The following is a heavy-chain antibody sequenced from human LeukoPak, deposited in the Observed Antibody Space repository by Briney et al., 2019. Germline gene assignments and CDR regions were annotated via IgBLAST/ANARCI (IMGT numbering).Heavy chain of an antibody. CDR2: ISANNGNT. V-gene: IGHV1-18*01. Sequence: GASVKVSCKASGYTFSRFGISWVRQAPGQGLEWMGWISANNGNTNYAQKLQGRVTMTTDTSTSTAFMELSTLRSDDTAVYYCARTGVAVPFYSYYMDVWGKGTTVTISS. CDR1: GYTFSRFG. J-gene: IGHJ6*03. CDR3: ARTGVAVPFYSYYMDV. D-gene: IGHD6-19*01.